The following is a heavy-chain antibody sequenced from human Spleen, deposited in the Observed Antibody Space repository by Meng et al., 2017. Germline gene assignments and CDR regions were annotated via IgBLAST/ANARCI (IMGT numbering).Heavy chain of an antibody. CDR3: VRDFTDGYNDFDP. CDR2: IDSGGNT. Sequence: VQLVESGGGLVEPGGSLRLSCIVSGFTFSDYYMSWVRQAPGKGLEWVAYIDSGGNTFYADSVKGRFIISRDNSKNTLSLQMNSLRAEDTAVYYCVRDFTDGYNDFDPWGQGTLVTVSS. CDR1: GFTFSDYY. D-gene: IGHD5-24*01. V-gene: IGHV3-66*01. J-gene: IGHJ5*02.